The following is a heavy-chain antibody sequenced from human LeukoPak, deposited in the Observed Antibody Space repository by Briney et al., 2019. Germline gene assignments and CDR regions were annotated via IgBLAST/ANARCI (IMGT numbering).Heavy chain of an antibody. J-gene: IGHJ3*02. CDR1: GGTFSSYA. CDR3: ARPVGATIPDAFDI. D-gene: IGHD1-26*01. CDR2: IIPIFGTA. V-gene: IGHV1-69*13. Sequence: ASVKVSCKASGGTFSSYAISWVRQAPGQGLEWMGGIIPIFGTANYAQKFQGRVTITADESTSTAYMELSSLRSEDTAVYYCARPVGATIPDAFDIWGQGTMVTVSS.